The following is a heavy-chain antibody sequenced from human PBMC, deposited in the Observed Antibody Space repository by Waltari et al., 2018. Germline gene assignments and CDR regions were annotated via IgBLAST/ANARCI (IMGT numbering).Heavy chain of an antibody. D-gene: IGHD2-21*01. J-gene: IGHJ5*02. CDR2: INPKSGAT. CDR1: GYHFTDSV. Sequence: QVPLVQSGAEVKKPGASVKVSCKASGYHFTDSVNDWVRHAPGQGLEWMGRINPKSGATTYPQKLQGRITMTRDTSIGTAYMELGSVTSDDTALYYCARHIDSIRSAWGQGTLVTVSS. V-gene: IGHV1-2*06. CDR3: ARHIDSIRSA.